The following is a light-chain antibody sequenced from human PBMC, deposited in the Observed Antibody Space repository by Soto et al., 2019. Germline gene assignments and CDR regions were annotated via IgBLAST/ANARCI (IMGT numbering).Light chain of an antibody. CDR1: QSLLHSDAKAR. CDR2: EVS. Sequence: DIVMTQTPLSLSVTPGQPASISCKSSQSLLHSDAKARLCWYLRKPGQPPQLLIYEVSNRVSEVPDRFSGSGSGTDFTLNISRVEAEDVGVYYCMQGIQLPWTFGQGTKVEIK. CDR3: MQGIQLPWT. J-gene: IGKJ1*01. V-gene: IGKV2D-29*01.